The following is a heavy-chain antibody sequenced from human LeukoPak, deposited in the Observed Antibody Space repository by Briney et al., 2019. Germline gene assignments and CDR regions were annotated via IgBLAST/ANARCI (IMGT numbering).Heavy chain of an antibody. Sequence: GGSLRLSCAASGFTFSTYAMSWVRQAPGKGLEWVGFIRSKAYGGTTEYAASVKGRFTISRDDSKSIAYLQMNSLKTEDTAVYYCTRDSQPFDYWGQGTLVTVSS. CDR2: IRSKAYGGTT. V-gene: IGHV3-49*04. CDR3: TRDSQPFDY. D-gene: IGHD6-13*01. CDR1: GFTFSTYA. J-gene: IGHJ4*02.